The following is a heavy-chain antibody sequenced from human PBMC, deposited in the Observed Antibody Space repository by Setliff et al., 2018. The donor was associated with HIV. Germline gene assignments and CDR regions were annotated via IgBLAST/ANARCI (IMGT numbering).Heavy chain of an antibody. V-gene: IGHV3-11*04. J-gene: IGHJ4*02. CDR2: ISSSGSTI. D-gene: IGHD3-3*01. CDR1: GFTFSDYS. Sequence: GGSLRLSCGVSGFTFSDYSMSWIRQAPGRGLEWLSYISSSGSTIYYADSVKGRFTVSRDNAKNSLYLQMNSLRAEDTAVYYCAPLGGSRFYFDYWGQGTLVTVSS. CDR3: APLGGSRFYFDY.